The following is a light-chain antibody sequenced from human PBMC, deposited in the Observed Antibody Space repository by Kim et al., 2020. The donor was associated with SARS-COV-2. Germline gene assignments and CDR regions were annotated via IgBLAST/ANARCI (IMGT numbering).Light chain of an antibody. J-gene: IGKJ2*01. CDR1: QDITNY. V-gene: IGKV1-17*03. CDR3: LQHKNVPPN. CDR2: AAS. Sequence: DIQMTQSPSAMSASVGDRVTITCRASQDITNYLGWFQQKPGKVPKRLMYAASTLQSGVPSRFSGSGSGTEFTLTISSLQPEDFATYYCLQHKNVPPNFGQGTKLEIK.